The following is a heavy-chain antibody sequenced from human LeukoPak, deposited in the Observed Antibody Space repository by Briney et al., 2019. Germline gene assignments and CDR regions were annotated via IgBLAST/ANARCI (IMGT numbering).Heavy chain of an antibody. CDR3: AGVSYVPDDDAFDI. CDR2: IYYSGST. V-gene: IGHV4-59*01. J-gene: IGHJ3*02. D-gene: IGHD2-2*01. CDR1: GGSISSYY. Sequence: PSETLSLTCTVSGGSISSYYWSWIRQPPGKGLEWIGYIYYSGSTNYNPSLKSRVTISVDTSKNQFSLKLSSVTAADTTVYYCAGVSYVPDDDAFDIWGQGTMVTVSS.